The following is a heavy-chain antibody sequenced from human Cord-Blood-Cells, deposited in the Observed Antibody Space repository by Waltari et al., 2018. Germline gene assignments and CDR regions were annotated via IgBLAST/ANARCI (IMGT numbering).Heavy chain of an antibody. V-gene: IGHV1-2*04. J-gene: IGHJ3*02. CDR1: GYTFTGYY. D-gene: IGHD6-6*01. Sequence: QVQLVQSGAEVKKLGASVKVSCKASGYTFTGYYMHWVRQAPGQGLEWMGWINPNSGGTNYAQNVQGWVTMTRDTSISTAYMELSRLRSDDTAVYYCAREEASSSLIDIWGQGTMVTVSS. CDR2: INPNSGGT. CDR3: AREEASSSLIDI.